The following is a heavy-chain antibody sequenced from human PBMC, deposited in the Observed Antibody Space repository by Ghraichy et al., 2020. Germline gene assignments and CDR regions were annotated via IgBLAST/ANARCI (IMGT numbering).Heavy chain of an antibody. D-gene: IGHD6-13*01. CDR3: ARPHEPSSWYYFDY. V-gene: IGHV4-39*01. CDR1: GGSISSSNYY. J-gene: IGHJ4*02. CDR2: IHYSGST. Sequence: SETLSLTCTVSGGSISSSNYYWGWIRQPPGKGLEWIGSIHYSGSTYYNPSLKSRVTMSVDTSKNQFSLKLSSVTAADTAVYYCARPHEPSSWYYFDYWGQGTLVTVSS.